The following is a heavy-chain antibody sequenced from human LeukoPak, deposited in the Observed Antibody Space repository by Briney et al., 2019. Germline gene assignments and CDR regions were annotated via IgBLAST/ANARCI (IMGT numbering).Heavy chain of an antibody. CDR1: GFTFSSYW. J-gene: IGHJ4*02. D-gene: IGHD1-26*01. Sequence: GGSQRLSCAASGFTFSSYWMHWVRQAPGKGVVWVSRINTDGSSTSYADSVKGRFTISRDNAKNTLYLQMNSLRAEDTAVYYCERNRYRIDYWGQGTLFTVS. CDR2: INTDGSST. V-gene: IGHV3-74*01. CDR3: ERNRYRIDY.